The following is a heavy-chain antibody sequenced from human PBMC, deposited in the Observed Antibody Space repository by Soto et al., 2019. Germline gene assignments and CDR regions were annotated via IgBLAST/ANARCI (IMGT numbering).Heavy chain of an antibody. CDR3: AKALDEYSSSLEVGY. V-gene: IGHV3-23*01. Sequence: GGSLRLSCAASGFTFSSYAMSWVRQAPGKGLEWVSAISGSGGSTYYADSVKGRFTISRDNSKNTLYLQMNSLRAEDTAVYYCAKALDEYSSSLEVGYWGQGTLVTVSS. CDR2: ISGSGGST. J-gene: IGHJ4*02. D-gene: IGHD6-6*01. CDR1: GFTFSSYA.